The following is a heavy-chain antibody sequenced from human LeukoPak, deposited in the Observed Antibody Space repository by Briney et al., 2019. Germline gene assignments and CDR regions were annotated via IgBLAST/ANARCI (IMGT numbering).Heavy chain of an antibody. CDR3: ARDTYYYDSSGSYYYYGMDV. CDR1: GGSFSGYY. J-gene: IGHJ6*02. CDR2: IYYSGST. D-gene: IGHD3-22*01. Sequence: SETLSLTCAVYGGSFSGYYWSWIRQPPGKGLEWIGYIYYSGSTNYNPSLKSRVTISVDTSKNQFSLKLSSVTAADTAVYYCARDTYYYDSSGSYYYYGMDVWGQGTTVTVSS. V-gene: IGHV4-59*01.